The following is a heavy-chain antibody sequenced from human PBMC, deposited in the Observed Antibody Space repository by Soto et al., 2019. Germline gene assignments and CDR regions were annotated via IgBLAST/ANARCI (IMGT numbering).Heavy chain of an antibody. J-gene: IGHJ3*02. V-gene: IGHV1-2*04. D-gene: IGHD2-2*01. CDR1: RYTFTGYY. CDR2: INPNSGGT. CDR3: ARYCSSTSCYGAFDI. Sequence: ASVKVSCKASRYTFTGYYMHWVRQAPGQGLEWMGWINPNSGGTNYAQKFQGWVTMTRDTSISTAYMELSRLRSDDTAVYYCARYCSSTSCYGAFDIWGQGTMVTGSS.